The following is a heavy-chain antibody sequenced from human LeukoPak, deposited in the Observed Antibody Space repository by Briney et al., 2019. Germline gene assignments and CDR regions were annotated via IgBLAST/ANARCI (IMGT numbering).Heavy chain of an antibody. V-gene: IGHV3-30*04. Sequence: PGGSLRLSCAASGFTFRTYAMNWVRQAPGKGLEWVAVISDDGSNKYYAESVKGRFTISRDNAKNSLYLQMNSLRAEDTAVYYCARDRIVGATWAFDIWSQGTMVTVSS. CDR1: GFTFRTYA. D-gene: IGHD1-26*01. CDR3: ARDRIVGATWAFDI. CDR2: ISDDGSNK. J-gene: IGHJ3*02.